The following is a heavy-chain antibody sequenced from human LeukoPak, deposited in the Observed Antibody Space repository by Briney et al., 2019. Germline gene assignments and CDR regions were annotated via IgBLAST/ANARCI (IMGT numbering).Heavy chain of an antibody. J-gene: IGHJ4*02. CDR2: IYYSGST. V-gene: IGHV4-39*01. D-gene: IGHD3-10*01. CDR1: GGSISSSSYY. CDR3: ARGDHFEY. Sequence: PSETLSLTCTVSGGSISSSSYYWGWIRQPPGKGLEWIGSIYYSGSTYYNPSLKSRVTISVVTSKNQFSLKLSSVHAADTAVYYCARGDHFEYWGQGTLVAVSS.